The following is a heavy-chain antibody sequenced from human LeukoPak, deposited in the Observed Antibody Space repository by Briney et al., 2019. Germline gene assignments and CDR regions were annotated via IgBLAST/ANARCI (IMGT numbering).Heavy chain of an antibody. Sequence: GVSLRLSCAASGFTFSSYAMSWVRQAPGQGLEWVSFISGSGGNWHYAEYVKGRFTISRDNYKNQLYVQMNSLRAEHAAVYYCAKDRAVPGIHLTRFDPWRRGTVLTVSS. CDR2: ISGSGGNW. CDR1: GFTFSSYA. D-gene: IGHD6-19*01. J-gene: IGHJ5*02. CDR3: AKDRAVPGIHLTRFDP. V-gene: IGHV3-23*01.